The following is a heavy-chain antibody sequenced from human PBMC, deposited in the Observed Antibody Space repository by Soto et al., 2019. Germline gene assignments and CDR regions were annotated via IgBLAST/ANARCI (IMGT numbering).Heavy chain of an antibody. CDR3: AMDTNLLDYYFDY. CDR2: INPRSGRT. V-gene: IGHV1-46*01. J-gene: IGHJ4*02. D-gene: IGHD3-10*01. CDR1: GYSFTTYS. Sequence: QVQLVQSGAEVKKPGASVKVSCKASGYSFTTYSMHWVRQAPGQGLEWMGVINPRSGRTSFAQKFQGRVTMTGDTSTSTVYMELSSLRSEDTAVYYCAMDTNLLDYYFDYWGQGTLVTVSS.